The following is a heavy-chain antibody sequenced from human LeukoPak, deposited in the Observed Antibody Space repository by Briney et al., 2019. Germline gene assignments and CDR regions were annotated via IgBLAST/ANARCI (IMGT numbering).Heavy chain of an antibody. CDR3: AAPNGGDSSGYYHY. J-gene: IGHJ4*02. D-gene: IGHD3-22*01. Sequence: SVKVSCKASEGAFSSYAISWVRQAPGQGLEWMGGIIPIFGTANYAQKFQGRVTITTDESTSTAYMELSSLRSEDTAVYYCAAPNGGDSSGYYHYWGQRTLVTVSS. V-gene: IGHV1-69*05. CDR2: IIPIFGTA. CDR1: EGAFSSYA.